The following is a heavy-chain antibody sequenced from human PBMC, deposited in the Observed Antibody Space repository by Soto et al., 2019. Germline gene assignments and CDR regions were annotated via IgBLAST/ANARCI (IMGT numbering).Heavy chain of an antibody. J-gene: IGHJ6*02. CDR1: GFIFSTYS. CDR3: VKAPDV. V-gene: IGHV3-23*01. Sequence: GGSLRLSCEASGFIFSTYSMTWVRQVPGKGLEWVAAVSPSGDSTYYADSLKGRLTISRDNSKNTVFLQVNSLSADDTGLYYCVKAPDVWGQG. CDR2: VSPSGDST.